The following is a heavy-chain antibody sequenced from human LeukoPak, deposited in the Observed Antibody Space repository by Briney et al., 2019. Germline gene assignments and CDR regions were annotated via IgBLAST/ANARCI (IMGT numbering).Heavy chain of an antibody. CDR3: ARKLVPPSSYYYYYYGMDV. CDR2: IIPIFGTA. V-gene: IGHV1-69*13. D-gene: IGHD2-2*01. CDR1: GGTFSSYA. Sequence: SVTVSCTASGGTFSSYAISWVRQAPGQGLEWMGGIIPIFGTANYAQKFQGRVAITADESTSTAYMELSSLRSEDTAVYYCARKLVPPSSYYYYYYGMDVWGQGTTVTVSS. J-gene: IGHJ6*02.